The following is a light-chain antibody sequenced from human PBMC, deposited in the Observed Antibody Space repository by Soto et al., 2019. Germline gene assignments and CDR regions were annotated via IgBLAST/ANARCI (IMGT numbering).Light chain of an antibody. Sequence: QSALTQPASASASPGQSVSISCTGTSSDVGVYNYVSWYQHYPGKAPKLIIYDVSNRPSGISNRFSGSKSGNTASLTISGLQAEDEADYYCSSFARSSTLVFGGGTQLTVL. CDR2: DVS. CDR3: SSFARSSTLV. J-gene: IGLJ2*01. V-gene: IGLV2-14*03. CDR1: SSDVGVYNY.